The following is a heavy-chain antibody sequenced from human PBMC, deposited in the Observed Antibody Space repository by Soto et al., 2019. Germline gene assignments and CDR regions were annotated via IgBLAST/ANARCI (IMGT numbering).Heavy chain of an antibody. D-gene: IGHD2-21*02. CDR2: IIPILGIA. V-gene: IGHV1-69*08. J-gene: IGHJ5*02. CDR1: GGTFSSYT. CDR3: AREDAYCGGDCYSNDNWFDP. Sequence: QVQLVQSGAEVKKPGSSVKVSCKASGGTFSSYTISWVRQAPGQGLEWMGRIIPILGIANYAQKFQGRVTITADKSTSTAYMELSSLRSEDTAVYYCAREDAYCGGDCYSNDNWFDPWGQGTLVTVSS.